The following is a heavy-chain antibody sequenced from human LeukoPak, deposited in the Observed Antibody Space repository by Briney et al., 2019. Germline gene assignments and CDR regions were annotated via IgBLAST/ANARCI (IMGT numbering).Heavy chain of an antibody. CDR3: ARDLASGS. V-gene: IGHV3-74*01. D-gene: IGHD6-25*01. J-gene: IGHJ4*02. CDR1: GFTYSNYW. CDR2: SNSDATST. Sequence: AGGSLRLSCAASGFTYSNYWMHWVRQTPGKGLVWVSRSNSDATSTSYADSVKGRFTISRDRAKNTLYLQMNSLRAEDTAVYYCARDLASGSWGQGTLVTVSS.